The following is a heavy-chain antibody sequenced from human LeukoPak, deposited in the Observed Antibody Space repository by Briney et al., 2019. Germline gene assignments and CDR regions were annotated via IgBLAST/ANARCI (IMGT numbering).Heavy chain of an antibody. CDR1: GFTVSSNY. CDR2: IYSGGST. J-gene: IGHJ4*02. Sequence: PGGSLRLSCAASGFTVSSNYMSWVRQAPGKGLEWVSVIYSGGSTYYADSVKGRFTISRDNSKNTLYLQMNSLRAEDTAVYYCARAPTVVGYCSSSSCQADYWGQRTLVTVSS. CDR3: ARAPTVVGYCSSSSCQADY. V-gene: IGHV3-53*01. D-gene: IGHD2-2*01.